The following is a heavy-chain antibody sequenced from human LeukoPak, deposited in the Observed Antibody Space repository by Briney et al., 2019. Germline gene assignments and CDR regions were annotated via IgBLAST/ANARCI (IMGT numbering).Heavy chain of an antibody. Sequence: PGGSLRLSCAPSLVTFSSYAMSWGRQAPGKGLEWGSAISGSGGSTYYADSVKGRFTISRDNSKNTLYLQMNSLRAEDTAVYYCAKDRGNTAMGKRIPFDYWGQGTLVTVSS. J-gene: IGHJ4*02. CDR3: AKDRGNTAMGKRIPFDY. CDR2: ISGSGGST. V-gene: IGHV3-23*01. CDR1: LVTFSSYA. D-gene: IGHD5-18*01.